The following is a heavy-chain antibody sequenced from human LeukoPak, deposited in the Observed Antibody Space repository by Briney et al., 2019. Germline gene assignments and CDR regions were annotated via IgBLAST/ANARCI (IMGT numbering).Heavy chain of an antibody. CDR2: IRSKAYGGTT. Sequence: GGSLRLSCTTSGFTFGDYAMSWVRQAPGKGLEWVGFIRSKAYGGTTEYAASVKGRFTISRDDSKSIAYLQMNSLKTEDTAVYYCTRGSGRDGYNSHIDYWGQGTLVTVS. V-gene: IGHV3-49*04. CDR3: TRGSGRDGYNSHIDY. J-gene: IGHJ4*02. CDR1: GFTFGDYA. D-gene: IGHD5-24*01.